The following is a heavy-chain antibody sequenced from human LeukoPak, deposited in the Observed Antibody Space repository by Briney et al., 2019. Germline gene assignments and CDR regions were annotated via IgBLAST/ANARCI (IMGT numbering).Heavy chain of an antibody. J-gene: IGHJ4*02. V-gene: IGHV3-48*04. CDR3: ARATTYDILTGYFDY. CDR2: ISSGTSTI. Sequence: GGSLRLSCAASGFTFSSYNMNWVRQAPGKGLEWVSYISSGTSTIYYADSVKGRFTISRDNAKNSLYLQMNSLRAEDTAVYYCARATTYDILTGYFDYWGQGTLVTVSS. D-gene: IGHD3-9*01. CDR1: GFTFSSYN.